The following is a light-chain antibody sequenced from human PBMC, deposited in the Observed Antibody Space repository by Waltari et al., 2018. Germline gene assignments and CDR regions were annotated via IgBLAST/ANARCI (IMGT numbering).Light chain of an antibody. V-gene: IGLV1-51*01. CDR2: DND. CDR1: SSNIGNKY. Sequence: QSVLTQAPSVSAAPGQKVTLSCAGSSSNIGNKYVSWYQQFPGTAPKLLIYDNDKRPSGIPDRFSASKSGTATTLGITGSQTGDEANYYCGTWDASLSAWVFGGGTKLTVL. J-gene: IGLJ3*02. CDR3: GTWDASLSAWV.